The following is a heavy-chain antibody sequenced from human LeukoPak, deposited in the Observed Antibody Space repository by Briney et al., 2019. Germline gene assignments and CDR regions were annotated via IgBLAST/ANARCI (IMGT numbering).Heavy chain of an antibody. CDR2: IYYSGST. CDR3: ARHRQYDTDAFDI. D-gene: IGHD3-22*01. V-gene: IGHV4-59*08. CDR1: GGSIRSYY. J-gene: IGHJ3*02. Sequence: SETLSLTCTVSGGSIRSYYWSWIRQPLGKGLEWIGYIYYSGSTNYNPSLKSRVSISVDTSKNQFSLKLSSVTAADTAVYYCARHRQYDTDAFDIWGQGTMVTVSS.